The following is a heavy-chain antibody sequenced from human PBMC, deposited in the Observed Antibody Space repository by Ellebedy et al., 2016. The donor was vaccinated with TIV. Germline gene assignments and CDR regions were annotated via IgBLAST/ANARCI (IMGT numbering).Heavy chain of an antibody. CDR3: ARSPYYYDSSGYYYFFDY. Sequence: GESLKISXKGSGYSFTSYWISWVRQMPGKGLEWMGRIDPSDSYTNYSPSFQGHVTISADKSISTAYLQWSSLKASDTAMYYCARSPYYYDSSGYYYFFDYWGQGTLVTVSS. V-gene: IGHV5-10-1*01. D-gene: IGHD3-22*01. CDR1: GYSFTSYW. J-gene: IGHJ4*02. CDR2: IDPSDSYT.